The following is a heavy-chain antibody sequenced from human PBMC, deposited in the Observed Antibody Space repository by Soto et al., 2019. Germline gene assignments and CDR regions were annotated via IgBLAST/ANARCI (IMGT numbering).Heavy chain of an antibody. CDR3: ARDIMGTNYYYYGMDV. CDR2: IYYSGST. D-gene: IGHD2-8*01. CDR1: GGSISSYY. J-gene: IGHJ6*02. Sequence: QVQLQESGPGLVKPSETLSLTCTVSGGSISSYYWSWIRQPPGKGLEWIGYIYYSGSTNYNPSLKSRVTISVDTSNQQFSLKLSSVTAADTAVYYCARDIMGTNYYYYGMDVWGQGTTVTVSS. V-gene: IGHV4-59*01.